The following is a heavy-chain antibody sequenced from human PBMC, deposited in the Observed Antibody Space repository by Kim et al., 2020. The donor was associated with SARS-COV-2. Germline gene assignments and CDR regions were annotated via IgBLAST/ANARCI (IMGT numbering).Heavy chain of an antibody. Sequence: SETLSLTCTVSGGSISSSSYYWGWIRQPPGKGLEWIGSIYYSGSTYYNPSLKSRVTISVDTSKNQFSLKLSSVTAADTAVYYCARPGGAAAAPYGMDVWGQGTTVTVSS. CDR2: IYYSGST. CDR1: GGSISSSSYY. J-gene: IGHJ6*02. V-gene: IGHV4-39*01. CDR3: ARPGGAAAAPYGMDV. D-gene: IGHD6-13*01.